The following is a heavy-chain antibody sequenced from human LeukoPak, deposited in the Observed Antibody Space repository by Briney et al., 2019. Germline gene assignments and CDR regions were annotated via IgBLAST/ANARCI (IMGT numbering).Heavy chain of an antibody. D-gene: IGHD4-17*01. CDR3: ARDMTTVTTGDY. Sequence: GGSLRLSCAASGFTVSSNYMSWVRQAPGKGLEWVSVIYSGGSTYYADSVKGRFTISRDNSKNTLYLQMNSLRAEDTAVYYCARDMTTVTTGDYWGQGTPVTVSS. V-gene: IGHV3-53*01. J-gene: IGHJ4*02. CDR1: GFTVSSNY. CDR2: IYSGGST.